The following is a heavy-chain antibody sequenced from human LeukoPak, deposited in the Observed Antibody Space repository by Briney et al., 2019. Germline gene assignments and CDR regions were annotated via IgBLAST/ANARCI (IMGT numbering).Heavy chain of an antibody. J-gene: IGHJ4*02. CDR1: GFTFSSFW. CDR2: IKQDGSEK. V-gene: IGHV3-7*01. CDR3: AREADGDYVGFDY. Sequence: GGSLRLSCAASGFTFSSFWMSWVRQAPGEGLEWVANIKQDGSEKYYVHAVKGRCTISRDNANNSQYLQINSLRAEDTAEYYCAREADGDYVGFDYWGQRPVVSVSS. D-gene: IGHD4-17*01.